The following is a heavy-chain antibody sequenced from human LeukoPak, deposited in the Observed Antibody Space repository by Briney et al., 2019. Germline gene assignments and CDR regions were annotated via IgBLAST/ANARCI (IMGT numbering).Heavy chain of an antibody. CDR2: IYYSGIT. CDR3: AAGGGYSSALSL. CDR1: GDSIKTYY. V-gene: IGHV4-59*01. J-gene: IGHJ4*02. Sequence: SETLSLTCSVSGDSIKTYYWNWLRQPPGKGLEWIANIYYSGITSYNPSLRSRVTMSVDTSTNQVSLNLNSVTTADTAVYYCAAGGGYSSALSLWGQGTLVTVSS. D-gene: IGHD6-25*01.